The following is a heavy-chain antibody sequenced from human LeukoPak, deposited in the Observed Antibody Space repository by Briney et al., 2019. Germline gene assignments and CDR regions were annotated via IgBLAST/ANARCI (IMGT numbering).Heavy chain of an antibody. CDR2: IYPSGST. CDR3: ARDFYGSGFDY. Sequence: SETLSLTCTVSGYSISSGYYWAWIRQPPGKGLEWIGSIYPSGSTYYNPSLKSRVTISVDTSKNQFSVKLSSVTAADTAVYYCARDFYGSGFDYWGQGTLVTVSS. D-gene: IGHD3-10*01. J-gene: IGHJ4*02. V-gene: IGHV4-38-2*02. CDR1: GYSISSGYY.